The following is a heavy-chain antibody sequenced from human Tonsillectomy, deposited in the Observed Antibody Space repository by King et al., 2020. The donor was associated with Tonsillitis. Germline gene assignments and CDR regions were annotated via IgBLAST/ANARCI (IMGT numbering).Heavy chain of an antibody. D-gene: IGHD3-10*01. CDR2: ISSSGSTI. CDR3: ARDSAPTYYYGSGSPYGMDV. CDR1: GFTFSDHY. V-gene: IGHV3-11*01. J-gene: IGHJ6*02. Sequence: VQLVQSGGGLVKPGGSLRLSCAASGFTFSDHYMSWIRQAPGKGLEWVSYISSSGSTIYYADSVKGRFTISRDNAKNSLYLQMNSLRAEDTAVYYCARDSAPTYYYGSGSPYGMDVWGQGTTVTVSS.